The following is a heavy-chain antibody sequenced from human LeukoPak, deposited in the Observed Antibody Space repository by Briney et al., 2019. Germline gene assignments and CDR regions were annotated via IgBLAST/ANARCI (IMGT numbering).Heavy chain of an antibody. CDR2: IYSGGST. Sequence: GGSLRLSCAASGFTVSSNYMSWVRQAPGKGLEWVSVIYSGGSTYYADSVKGRFTISRDNSKNTLYLQMNSLRAEDTAVYYCARSHYDSSGYRYWGQGTLVTVSS. CDR3: ARSHYDSSGYRY. D-gene: IGHD3-22*01. V-gene: IGHV3-66*01. J-gene: IGHJ4*02. CDR1: GFTVSSNY.